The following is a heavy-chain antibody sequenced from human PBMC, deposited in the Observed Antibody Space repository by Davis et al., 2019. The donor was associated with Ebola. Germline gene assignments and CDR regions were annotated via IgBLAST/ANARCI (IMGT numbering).Heavy chain of an antibody. J-gene: IGHJ4*02. V-gene: IGHV3-9*01. D-gene: IGHD3-22*01. Sequence: SLKISCAASGFTFDDYAMHWVRQAPGKGLEWVSGISWNSGSIGYADSVKGRFTISRDNAKNSLYLQMNSLRAEDTALYYCAKGKWFYYWGQGTLVTVSS. CDR2: ISWNSGSI. CDR3: AKGKWFYY. CDR1: GFTFDDYA.